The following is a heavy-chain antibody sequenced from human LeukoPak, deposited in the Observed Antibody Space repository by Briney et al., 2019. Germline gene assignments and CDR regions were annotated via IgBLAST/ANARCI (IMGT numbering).Heavy chain of an antibody. D-gene: IGHD2/OR15-2a*01. Sequence: SETLSFTCTVSGVSMSSSPYYWGWIRQPPGKGLEWIGTIYDSGNTNYNPSLRSRLTISVDTSRNQFSLKLSSVTAADTAVYYCARHDCDSSRCSVDWFDPGGQGTLVTVSS. CDR2: IYDSGNT. J-gene: IGHJ5*02. V-gene: IGHV4-39*01. CDR1: GVSMSSSPYY. CDR3: ARHDCDSSRCSVDWFDP.